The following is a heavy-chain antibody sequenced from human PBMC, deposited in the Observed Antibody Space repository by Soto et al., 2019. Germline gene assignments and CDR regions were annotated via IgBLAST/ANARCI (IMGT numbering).Heavy chain of an antibody. CDR2: IRDRVHSYST. V-gene: IGHV3-72*01. CDR3: ASASGDLDVYGMDI. Sequence: EVQLVESGGGLVQPGGSLRLSCAVSGLTFSDHYMGWVRQAPGKGLDWVGRIRDRVHSYSTEYAASVKGRFTISRDNSKNTLYLQMNNLRAEDTAIYYCASASGDLDVYGMDIWGPGTTVTVSS. CDR1: GLTFSDHY. J-gene: IGHJ6*02. D-gene: IGHD2-15*01.